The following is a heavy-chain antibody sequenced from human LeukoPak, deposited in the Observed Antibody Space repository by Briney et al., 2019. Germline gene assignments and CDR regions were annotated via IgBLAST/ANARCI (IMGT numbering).Heavy chain of an antibody. CDR2: IYHSGST. Sequence: SETLSLTCAVSGGSISSGGYSWSWIRQPPGKGLEWIGYIYHSGSTYYNPSLKSRVTISVDGSKNQFSLKLSSVTAADTAVYYCARDGRDYGGDSHDAFDIWGQGTMVTVSS. CDR1: GGSISSGGYS. J-gene: IGHJ3*02. D-gene: IGHD4-23*01. CDR3: ARDGRDYGGDSHDAFDI. V-gene: IGHV4-30-2*01.